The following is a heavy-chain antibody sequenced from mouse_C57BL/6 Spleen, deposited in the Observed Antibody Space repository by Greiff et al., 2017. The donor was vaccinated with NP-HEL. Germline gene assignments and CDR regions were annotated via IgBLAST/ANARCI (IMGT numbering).Heavy chain of an antibody. V-gene: IGHV1-55*01. D-gene: IGHD1-1*01. J-gene: IGHJ3*01. CDR1: GYTFTSYW. Sequence: QVQLQQPGAELVKPGASVKMSCKASGYTFTSYWITWVKQRPGQGLEWIGDIYPGSGSTNYNEKFKSKATLTVDTSSSTAYMQLSSLTSEDSAVYYCARGMDYGSSSWFAYWGQGTLVTVSA. CDR2: IYPGSGST. CDR3: ARGMDYGSSSWFAY.